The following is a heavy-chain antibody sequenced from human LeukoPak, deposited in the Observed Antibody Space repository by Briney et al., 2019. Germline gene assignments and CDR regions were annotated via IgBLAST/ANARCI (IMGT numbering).Heavy chain of an antibody. J-gene: IGHJ5*02. CDR1: GGSFSGYY. Sequence: SETLSLTCAVYGGSFSGYYWSWIRQPPGKGLEWIGSIYHSGSTYYNPSLKSRVTISVDTSKNQFSLKLSSVTAADTAVYYCAGVRSSNWFDPWGQGTLVTVSS. CDR3: AGVRSSNWFDP. V-gene: IGHV4-34*01. D-gene: IGHD2-8*01. CDR2: IYHSGST.